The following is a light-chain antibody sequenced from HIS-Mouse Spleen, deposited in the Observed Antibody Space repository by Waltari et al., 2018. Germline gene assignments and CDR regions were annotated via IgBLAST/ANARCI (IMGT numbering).Light chain of an antibody. CDR2: EDS. CDR3: YSTDSSGNHRV. CDR1: ALPKKY. Sequence: SYELTQPPSVSVSPGQTARITCSGDALPKKYAYWYQQKSGQAPVLVIDEDSKRPSGYPDRCSGSSSGTMATLTISGAQVEDEADYYCYSTDSSGNHRVFGGGTKLTVL. V-gene: IGLV3-10*01. J-gene: IGLJ2*01.